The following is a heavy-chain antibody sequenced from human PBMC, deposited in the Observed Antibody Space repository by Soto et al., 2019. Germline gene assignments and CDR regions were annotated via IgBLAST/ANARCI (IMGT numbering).Heavy chain of an antibody. CDR2: IYSGGST. J-gene: IGHJ4*02. CDR3: ASSAIFGVVKDDY. CDR1: GFTVSSNY. V-gene: IGHV3-53*01. D-gene: IGHD3-3*01. Sequence: VGSMRLSCAASGFTVSSNYMSWVRQAPGKGLEWVSVIYSGGSTYYADSVKGRFSTSRDNSKNTLYLQMSSLRAEDTAVYYCASSAIFGVVKDDYWGQGTLVTV.